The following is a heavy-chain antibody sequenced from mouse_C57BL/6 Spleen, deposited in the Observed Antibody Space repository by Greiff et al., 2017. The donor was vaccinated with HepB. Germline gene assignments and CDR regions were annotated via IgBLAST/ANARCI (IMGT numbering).Heavy chain of an antibody. J-gene: IGHJ1*03. V-gene: IGHV1-52*01. D-gene: IGHD2-4*01. Sequence: QVQLQQSGAELVRPGSSVKLSCKASGYTFTSYWMHWVKQRPIQGLEWIGNIDPSDSETHYNQKFKDKATLTVDKSSSTAYMQLSSLTSEDSAVYYCARSRDYDGDWYFDVWGTGTTVTVSS. CDR1: GYTFTSYW. CDR2: IDPSDSET. CDR3: ARSRDYDGDWYFDV.